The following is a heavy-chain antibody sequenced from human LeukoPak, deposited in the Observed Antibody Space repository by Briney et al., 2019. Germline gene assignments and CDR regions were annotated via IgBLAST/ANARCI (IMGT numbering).Heavy chain of an antibody. J-gene: IGHJ3*02. Sequence: ASVKVSCKASGGTFISYAISWVRQAPGQGLEWMGGIIPIFGTANYAQKFQGRVTITADESTSTAYMELSSLRSEDTAVYYCARGGLRGAFDIWGQGTMVTVSS. V-gene: IGHV1-69*13. D-gene: IGHD3/OR15-3a*01. CDR3: ARGGLRGAFDI. CDR1: GGTFISYA. CDR2: IIPIFGTA.